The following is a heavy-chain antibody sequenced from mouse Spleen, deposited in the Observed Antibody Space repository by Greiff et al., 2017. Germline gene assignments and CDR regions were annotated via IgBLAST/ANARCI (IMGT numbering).Heavy chain of an antibody. D-gene: IGHD4-1*01. Sequence: EVQRVESGGGLVKPGGSLKLSCAASGFTFSSYAMSWVRQTPEKRLEWVATISSGGSYTYYPDSVKGRFTISRYNAKNTLYLEMSSLRSEDTAMYYDARQNWDWYFDVWGAGTTVTVSS. CDR1: GFTFSSYA. CDR2: ISSGGSYT. CDR3: ARQNWDWYFDV. V-gene: IGHV5-9-3*01. J-gene: IGHJ1*01.